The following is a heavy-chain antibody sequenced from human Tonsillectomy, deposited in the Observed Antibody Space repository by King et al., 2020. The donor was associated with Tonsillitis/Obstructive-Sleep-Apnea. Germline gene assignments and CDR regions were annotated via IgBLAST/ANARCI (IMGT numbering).Heavy chain of an antibody. CDR2: IYYSGST. CDR1: GGSIISGGYY. D-gene: IGHD4-11*01. J-gene: IGHJ6*02. V-gene: IGHV4-31*03. CDR3: ARGGVTANYGMDV. Sequence: LQLQESGPGLVRPSQTLSLTCTVSGGSIISGGYYWSWIRQHPGKGLEWIGNIYYSGSTYYNPSLKSRLTISVDTSKNHFSLKLSSVNAADTAVYYCARGGVTANYGMDVWGQGTTVTVSS.